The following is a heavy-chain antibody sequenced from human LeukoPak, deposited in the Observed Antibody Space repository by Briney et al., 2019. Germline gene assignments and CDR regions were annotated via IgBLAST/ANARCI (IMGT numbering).Heavy chain of an antibody. CDR2: ISYDGSNK. Sequence: AGGSLRLSCAASGFTFSSYAMHWVRQAPGKGLEWVAVISYDGSNKYYADSVKGRFTISRDNAKNSLYLQMNSLRAEDTAVYYCARVVDYGDYYHDYWGQGTLVTVSS. CDR1: GFTFSSYA. D-gene: IGHD4-17*01. V-gene: IGHV3-30*04. J-gene: IGHJ4*02. CDR3: ARVVDYGDYYHDY.